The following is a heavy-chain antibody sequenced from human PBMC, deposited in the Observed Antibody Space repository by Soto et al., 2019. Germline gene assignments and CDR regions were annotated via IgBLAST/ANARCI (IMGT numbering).Heavy chain of an antibody. CDR2: ISWNSGNI. CDR3: AKDCSSTTCFSK. Sequence: PGGSLRLSCAASGFTFDDYAMHWVRQAPGKGLEWVSGISWNSGNIGYADSVKGRFTISRDNAKKSLYLQMNSLRAEDTALYYCAKDCSSTTCFSKWGQGTLVTISS. V-gene: IGHV3-9*01. CDR1: GFTFDDYA. J-gene: IGHJ4*02. D-gene: IGHD2-2*01.